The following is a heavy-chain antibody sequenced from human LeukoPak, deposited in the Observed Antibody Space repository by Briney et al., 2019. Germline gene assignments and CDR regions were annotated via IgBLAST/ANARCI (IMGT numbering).Heavy chain of an antibody. CDR1: GFTFSSYW. J-gene: IGHJ4*02. V-gene: IGHV3-7*03. D-gene: IGHD3-22*01. CDR3: ARDHGYYYDSSGYYYDYYFDY. CDR2: IKQDGSEK. Sequence: PGGSLRLSCAASGFTFSSYWMSWVRQAPGKGLEWVANIKQDGSEKYYVDSVKGRFTISRDNAKNSLYLQMNSLRAEDTAVYYCARDHGYYYDSSGYYYDYYFDYWGQGTLVTVSS.